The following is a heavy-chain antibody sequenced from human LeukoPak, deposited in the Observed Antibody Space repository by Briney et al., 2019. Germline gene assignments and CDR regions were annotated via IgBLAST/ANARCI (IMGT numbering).Heavy chain of an antibody. V-gene: IGHV3-30*02. CDR2: IRYDGSNK. CDR1: GFTFSSYG. D-gene: IGHD2-2*02. CDR3: AKDRGYCSSTSCHMGYYFDY. Sequence: GGSLRLSCAASGFTFSSYGMHWVRQAPGKGLEWVAFIRYDGSNKYYADSVKGRFTISRDNSKNTLYLQMNSLRAEDTAVYYCAKDRGYCSSTSCHMGYYFDYWGQGTLVTVSS. J-gene: IGHJ4*02.